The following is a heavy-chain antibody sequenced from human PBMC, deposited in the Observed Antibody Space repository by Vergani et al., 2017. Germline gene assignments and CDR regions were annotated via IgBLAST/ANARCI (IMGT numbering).Heavy chain of an antibody. V-gene: IGHV1-18*01. CDR2: ISAYNGNT. CDR3: ASSALRLEWLSASYGMDV. J-gene: IGHJ6*02. D-gene: IGHD3-3*01. Sequence: QVQLVQSGAEVKKPGASVKVSCKASGYTFTSYGISWVRQAPGKGLEWMGWISAYNGNTNYAQKLQGRVTMTTDTSTSTAYMELRSLRSDDTAVYYCASSALRLEWLSASYGMDVWGQGTTVTVSS. CDR1: GYTFTSYG.